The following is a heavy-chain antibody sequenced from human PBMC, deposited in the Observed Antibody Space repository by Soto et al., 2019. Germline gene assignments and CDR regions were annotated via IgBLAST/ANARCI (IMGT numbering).Heavy chain of an antibody. D-gene: IGHD5-12*01. CDR1: PYTFTIYG. Sequence: ASVKVSCKASPYTFTIYGTSWARQAPGQGLEWMGWISAYNGNTNYAQKLQGRVTMTTDTSTSTAYMELRSLRSDDTAVYSCARHSGLEGAFDIWGQGTMVTVSS. CDR3: ARHSGLEGAFDI. CDR2: ISAYNGNT. V-gene: IGHV1-18*04. J-gene: IGHJ3*02.